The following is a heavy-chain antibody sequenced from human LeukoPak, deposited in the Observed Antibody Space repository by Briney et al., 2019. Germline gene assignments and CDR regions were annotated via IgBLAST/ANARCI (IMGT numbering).Heavy chain of an antibody. Sequence: PSETLSLTCAVSGYSISSGYYWGWIRQPPGKGLEWIGSIYHSGSTYYNPSLKSRVTISVDTSKNQFSLKLSSVTAAGTAVYYCASTIRDFDYWGQGTLVTVSS. J-gene: IGHJ4*02. CDR3: ASTIRDFDY. CDR2: IYHSGST. D-gene: IGHD3-10*01. V-gene: IGHV4-38-2*01. CDR1: GYSISSGYY.